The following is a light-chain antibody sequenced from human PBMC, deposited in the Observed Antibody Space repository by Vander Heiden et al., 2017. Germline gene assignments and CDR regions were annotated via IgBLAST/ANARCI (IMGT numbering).Light chain of an antibody. J-gene: IGKJ4*01. Sequence: EIVFTQSPSTLSLSPGESAILSCTASQRVSSYLAWDQQKPGQAPRLLSYDASNRASGIPARFSGSGSGTDFTLTISSLEPEDFAVYYCQQRSNWPPLTFGGGTKVEIK. CDR3: QQRSNWPPLT. V-gene: IGKV3-11*01. CDR2: DAS. CDR1: QRVSSY.